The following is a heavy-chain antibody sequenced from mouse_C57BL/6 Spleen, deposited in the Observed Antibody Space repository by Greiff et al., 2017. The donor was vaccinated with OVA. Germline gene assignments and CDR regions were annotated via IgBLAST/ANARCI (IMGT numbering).Heavy chain of an antibody. CDR3: ARENGYYEY. J-gene: IGHJ2*01. CDR2: ISYDGSN. Sequence: EVQLQQSGPGLVKPSQSLSLTCSVTGYSITSGYYWNWIRQFPGNKLEWMGYISYDGSNNYNPSLKNRISITRDTSKNQFFLKLNSVTTEDTATFYCARENGYYEYWGQGTTLTVSS. V-gene: IGHV3-6*01. D-gene: IGHD2-3*01. CDR1: GYSITSGYY.